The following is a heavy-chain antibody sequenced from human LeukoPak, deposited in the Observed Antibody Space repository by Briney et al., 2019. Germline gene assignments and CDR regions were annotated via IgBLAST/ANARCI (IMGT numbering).Heavy chain of an antibody. CDR2: IYYSGST. CDR3: ARDHSSSFCFDY. CDR1: GGSISSYY. J-gene: IGHJ4*02. Sequence: SETLSLTCTVSGGSISSYYWSWIRQPPGKGLEWIGYIYYSGSTNYNPSLKSRVTISVDTSKNQFSLKLSSVTAADTAVYYCARDHSSSFCFDYWGQGTLVTVSS. V-gene: IGHV4-59*01. D-gene: IGHD6-13*01.